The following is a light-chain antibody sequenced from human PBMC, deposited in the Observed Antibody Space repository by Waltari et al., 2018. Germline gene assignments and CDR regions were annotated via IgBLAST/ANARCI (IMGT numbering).Light chain of an antibody. J-gene: IGLJ2*01. Sequence: QSALTQPASVAGSLGQAIIISCTGTGSDVGGYDYVSWYQQYPGKAPRLIIYDVYNRPSGVSNRFSGSKSGNTASLTISGLQAEDESVYYCSSYTSSGVVFGGGTKLTVL. CDR1: GSDVGGYDY. V-gene: IGLV2-14*03. CDR3: SSYTSSGVV. CDR2: DVY.